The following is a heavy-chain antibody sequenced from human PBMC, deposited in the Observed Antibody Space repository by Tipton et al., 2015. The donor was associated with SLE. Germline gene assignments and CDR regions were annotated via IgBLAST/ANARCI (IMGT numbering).Heavy chain of an antibody. Sequence: QLVQSGAEVKKPGASVKVSCKASGYTFTTYYMHWVRQAPGQGLEWMGIINPSGGSTSYAQKFQGRVTMTRDTSTSTVYMELSSLRSDDTAVYYCARGDIVVVPAAIEYYSGMDVWGQGTTVTVSS. CDR1: GYTFTTYY. J-gene: IGHJ6*02. CDR3: ARGDIVVVPAAIEYYSGMDV. D-gene: IGHD2-2*01. CDR2: INPSGGST. V-gene: IGHV1-46*01.